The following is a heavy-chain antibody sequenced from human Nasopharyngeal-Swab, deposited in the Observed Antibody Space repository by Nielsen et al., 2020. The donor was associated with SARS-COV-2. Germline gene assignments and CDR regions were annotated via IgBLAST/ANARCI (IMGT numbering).Heavy chain of an antibody. J-gene: IGHJ4*02. CDR3: ARLDYDILTGYGDLYYFDC. V-gene: IGHV4-39*01. D-gene: IGHD3-9*01. Sequence: WIRQPPGKGLEWIGSIYYSGSTYYNPSLKSRVTISVDTSKNQFSLKLSSVTAADTAVYYCARLDYDILTGYGDLYYFDCWGQGTLVTVSS. CDR2: IYYSGST.